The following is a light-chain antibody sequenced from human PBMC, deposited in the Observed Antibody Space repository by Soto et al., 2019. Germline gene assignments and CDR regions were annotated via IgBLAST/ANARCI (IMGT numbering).Light chain of an antibody. Sequence: DIQMTQSPSSLSASVGDRVTITCRASQGISNYLAWYQQQPGKVPKLLIYVASTLQAGIPSRFSGSGSGTDFTLTISSLQPEDVATYYCQKYNSAPWTFGQGTKVEIK. J-gene: IGKJ1*01. CDR2: VAS. CDR1: QGISNY. V-gene: IGKV1-27*01. CDR3: QKYNSAPWT.